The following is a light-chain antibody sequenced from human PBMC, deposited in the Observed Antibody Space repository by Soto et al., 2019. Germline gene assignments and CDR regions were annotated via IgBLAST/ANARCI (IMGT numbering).Light chain of an antibody. CDR2: KNS. J-gene: IGLJ1*01. CDR3: AAWDDRLRGFL. V-gene: IGLV1-47*01. Sequence: QSVLTQPPSASGTPGQRVTISCSGSSSNIGSNSVYWYQQLPGTAPKLLIFKNSQRPSGVPDRFSGSKSGTSASLAVSGLRSGDDVDYYCAAWDDRLRGFLFGPGTKVTVL. CDR1: SSNIGSNS.